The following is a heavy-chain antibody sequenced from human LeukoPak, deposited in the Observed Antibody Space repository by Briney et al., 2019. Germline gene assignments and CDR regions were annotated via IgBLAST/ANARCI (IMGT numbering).Heavy chain of an antibody. CDR2: INHSGST. Sequence: PSETLSLTCAVYGGSFSGYYWSWIRQPPGKGLEWIGEINHSGSTNYNPSLKSRVTISVDTSKNQFSLKLSSVTAADTAVYYCARPITVVTRLFAFDIWGQGTMVTVSS. V-gene: IGHV4-34*01. CDR3: ARPITVVTRLFAFDI. D-gene: IGHD4-23*01. J-gene: IGHJ3*02. CDR1: GGSFSGYY.